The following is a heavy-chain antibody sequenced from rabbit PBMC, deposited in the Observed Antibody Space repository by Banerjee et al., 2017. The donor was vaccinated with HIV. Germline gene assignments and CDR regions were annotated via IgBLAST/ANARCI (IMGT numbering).Heavy chain of an antibody. V-gene: IGHV1S40*01. D-gene: IGHD8-1*01. J-gene: IGHJ6*01. CDR3: ARAAYTGSGSPLRDGMDL. CDR1: GFSFSSSYY. CDR2: INSGSSGGT. Sequence: QSLEASGGGLVKPGASLTLTCTASGFSFSSSYYMCWVRQAPGKGLEWIACINSGSSGGTYYASWAKGRFTISKTSSTTVTLQMTSLTAADTATYFCARAAYTGSGSPLRDGMDLWGPGTLVTVS.